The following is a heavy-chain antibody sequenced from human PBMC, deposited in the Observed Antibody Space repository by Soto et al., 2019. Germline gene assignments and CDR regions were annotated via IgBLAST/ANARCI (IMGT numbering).Heavy chain of an antibody. Sequence: SETLSLTCDVYGGSFSGYYWSWIRQSPGKGLEWIGQIKHSGGTNYNPLLKSRVTISVDTPRNQFSLKLSSVTAADTAVYFCAGTYYYRSGTYFAWFDPWGQGTLVTVSS. J-gene: IGHJ5*02. CDR1: GGSFSGYY. CDR3: AGTYYYRSGTYFAWFDP. V-gene: IGHV4-34*01. D-gene: IGHD3-10*01. CDR2: IKHSGGT.